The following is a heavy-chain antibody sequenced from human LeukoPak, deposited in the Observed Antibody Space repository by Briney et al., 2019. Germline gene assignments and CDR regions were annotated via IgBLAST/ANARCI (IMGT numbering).Heavy chain of an antibody. CDR3: ARDTYDSSGYCAHLDY. CDR2: ILFDGSNK. Sequence: GGSLRLSCAVSGFTFSSYAMHWVRKAPGKGLERVAVILFDGSNKYYAVSVKGRFTISRDNSKNTLYLQMSSLRAEDTAVYYCARDTYDSSGYCAHLDYWGQGTLVTVSS. V-gene: IGHV3-30*04. J-gene: IGHJ4*02. CDR1: GFTFSSYA. D-gene: IGHD3-22*01.